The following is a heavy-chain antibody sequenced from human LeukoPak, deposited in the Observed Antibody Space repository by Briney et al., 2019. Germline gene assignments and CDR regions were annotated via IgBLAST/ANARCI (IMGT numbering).Heavy chain of an antibody. J-gene: IGHJ4*02. CDR3: ASLSSGWYPDY. CDR2: IYSGGST. Sequence: GGSLRLSCAASGFTVSSNYMSWVRQAPGKGLEWVSVIYSGGSTYYADSVKGRFTISRDNSKNTLYLQMNGLRAEDTAVYYCASLSSGWYPDYWGQGTLVTVSS. D-gene: IGHD6-19*01. V-gene: IGHV3-53*01. CDR1: GFTVSSNY.